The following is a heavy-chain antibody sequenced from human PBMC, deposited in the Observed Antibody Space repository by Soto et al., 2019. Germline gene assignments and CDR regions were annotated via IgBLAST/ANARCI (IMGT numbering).Heavy chain of an antibody. Sequence: EVQLVESGGGLVQPGGSLRLSCAASGFTFSSYSMNWVRQAPGKGLEWVSYISSSSSTIYYADSVKGRFTISRDNAKNSLYLQMNSLRAEDTAVYYCARDYEAFDIWGQGTMVTVSS. D-gene: IGHD3-3*01. CDR3: ARDYEAFDI. J-gene: IGHJ3*02. CDR1: GFTFSSYS. V-gene: IGHV3-48*01. CDR2: ISSSSSTI.